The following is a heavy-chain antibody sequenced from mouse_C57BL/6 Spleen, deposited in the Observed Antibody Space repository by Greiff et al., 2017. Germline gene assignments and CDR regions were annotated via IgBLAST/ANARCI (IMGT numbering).Heavy chain of an antibody. V-gene: IGHV1-61*01. J-gene: IGHJ1*03. CDR2: IYPSDSET. D-gene: IGHD6-2*01. CDR3: ARRLRNSLYWYFDV. CDR1: GYTFTSYW. Sequence: QVQLKEPGAELVRPGSSVKLSCKASGYTFTSYWMDWVKQRPGQGLEWIGNIYPSDSETHYNQKFKDKATLTVDKSSSTAYMQLSSLTSEDSAVYYCARRLRNSLYWYFDVWGTGTTVTVSS.